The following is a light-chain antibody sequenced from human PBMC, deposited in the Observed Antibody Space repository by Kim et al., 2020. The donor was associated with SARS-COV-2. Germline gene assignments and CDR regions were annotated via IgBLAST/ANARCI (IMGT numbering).Light chain of an antibody. Sequence: EIVLTQSPGTLSLSPGERATLSCWASQNVSGRYLAWYQQKSGQAPRLLIYGASSRATGIPDRFTGSGSGTDFTLTISRLESEDFAVYYCQQYGIPPVTFGGGTKVDIK. V-gene: IGKV3-20*01. CDR1: QNVSGRY. CDR3: QQYGIPPVT. J-gene: IGKJ4*01. CDR2: GAS.